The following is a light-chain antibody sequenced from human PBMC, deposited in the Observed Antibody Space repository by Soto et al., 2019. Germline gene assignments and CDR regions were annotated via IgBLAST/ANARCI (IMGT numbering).Light chain of an antibody. J-gene: IGKJ2*01. CDR2: DAS. CDR1: QSVIRW. V-gene: IGKV1-5*01. Sequence: DLQMTQSPSTLSASVGDRVTITCRASQSVIRWLAWYQQKPGKAPKFLIYDASSLETGVPSRFSGSGSGTEFTLTISSLHPDDFATYHCQQYYSYPYNFGQGTKLEIK. CDR3: QQYYSYPYN.